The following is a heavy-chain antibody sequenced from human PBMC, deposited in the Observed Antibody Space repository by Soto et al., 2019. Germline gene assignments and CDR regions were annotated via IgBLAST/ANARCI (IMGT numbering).Heavy chain of an antibody. Sequence: SETLSLTCTVSGGSISSYYWSWIRQPPGKGLEWIGYIYYSGSTNYNPSLKSRVTISVDKSKNQFSLKLSSVTAADTAVYYCAREPDYYYHGMDVCGQGTTVTVSS. V-gene: IGHV4-59*01. CDR1: GGSISSYY. CDR3: AREPDYYYHGMDV. CDR2: IYYSGST. J-gene: IGHJ6*02.